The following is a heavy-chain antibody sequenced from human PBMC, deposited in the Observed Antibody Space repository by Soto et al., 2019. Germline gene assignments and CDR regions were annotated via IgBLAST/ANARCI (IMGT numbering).Heavy chain of an antibody. V-gene: IGHV3-48*03. CDR3: ARDSSSWASDAFDI. D-gene: IGHD6-13*01. J-gene: IGHJ3*02. Sequence: NWVRQAPGKGLEWVSYISSSGSTIYYADSVKGRFTISRDNAKNSLYLQMNSLRAEDTAVYYCARDSSSWASDAFDIWGQGTMVTVSS. CDR2: ISSSGSTI.